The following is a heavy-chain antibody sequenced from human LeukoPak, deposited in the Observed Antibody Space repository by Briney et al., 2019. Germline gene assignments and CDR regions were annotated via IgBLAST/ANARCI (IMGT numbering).Heavy chain of an antibody. J-gene: IGHJ5*02. V-gene: IGHV4-4*07. CDR2: ISPSGTT. CDR1: GGYTGSHY. Sequence: SETLSLTCTVSGGYTGSHYWSWIRQPAGKGLEWIGRISPSGTTHYNPSLGSRVTMSVDTSKNYFSLRLSSVTAADTAVYYCARDFYASGFYFWFDPWGQGMLPTVSS. CDR3: ARDFYASGFYFWFDP. D-gene: IGHD2/OR15-2a*01.